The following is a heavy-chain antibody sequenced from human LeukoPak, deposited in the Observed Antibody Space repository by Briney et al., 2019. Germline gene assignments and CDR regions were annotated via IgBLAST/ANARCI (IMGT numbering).Heavy chain of an antibody. J-gene: IGHJ4*02. CDR2: IYYSGST. Sequence: SETLSLTCSVSGGSISSSSYYWGWIRLPPGKGLEWIGSIYYSGSTYDNPSLKSRVTISVDTSKNQFSLKLSSVTAADTAVYYCASTNLGYCSGGSCYSFSYYFDYWGQGTLVTVSS. V-gene: IGHV4-39*01. CDR1: GGSISSSSYY. CDR3: ASTNLGYCSGGSCYSFSYYFDY. D-gene: IGHD2-15*01.